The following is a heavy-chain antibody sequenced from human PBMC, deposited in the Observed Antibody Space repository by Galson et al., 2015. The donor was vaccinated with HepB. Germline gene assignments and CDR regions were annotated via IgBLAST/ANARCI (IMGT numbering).Heavy chain of an antibody. V-gene: IGHV3-15*01. CDR2: IKSTRADRTS. CDR1: GFTFSNAW. CDR3: TTDDCWNDSYC. D-gene: IGHD3-3*01. Sequence: SLRLSCAASGFTFSNAWTSWVRQAPGEGLEWVARIKSTRADRTSYYAAPVQGSFTISRDDSRNTLYLQMNSLKTEDTAEYYWTTDDCWNDSYCRGQGILVTAAS. J-gene: IGHJ4*01.